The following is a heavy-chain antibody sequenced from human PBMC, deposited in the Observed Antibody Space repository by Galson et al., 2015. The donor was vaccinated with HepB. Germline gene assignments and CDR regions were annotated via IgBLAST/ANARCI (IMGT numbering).Heavy chain of an antibody. CDR2: IDWDDDK. V-gene: IGHV2-70*01. CDR1: GFSLSTSGMC. CDR3: ARTRASPYSSSWYSPLNYYYMDV. Sequence: PALVKPTQTLTLTCTFSGFSLSTSGMCVSWIRQPPGKALEWLALIDWDDDKYYSTSLKTRLTISKDTSKNQVVLTMTNMDPVDTATYYCARTRASPYSSSWYSPLNYYYMDVWGKGTTVTVSS. J-gene: IGHJ6*03. D-gene: IGHD6-13*01.